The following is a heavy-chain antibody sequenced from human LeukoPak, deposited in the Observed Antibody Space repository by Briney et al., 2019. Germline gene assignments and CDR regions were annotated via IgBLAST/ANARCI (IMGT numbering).Heavy chain of an antibody. CDR3: ARDITMVRGVIIGYYYYMDV. V-gene: IGHV1-18*01. Sequence: ASVKVSCKASGYTFTSYGISWVRQAPGQGLEWMGWISAYNGNANYAQKLQGRVTLTTDISTSTAYMELRSLRSDDTAVYYCARDITMVRGVIIGYYYYMDVWGKGTTVTVSS. CDR1: GYTFTSYG. D-gene: IGHD3-10*01. CDR2: ISAYNGNA. J-gene: IGHJ6*03.